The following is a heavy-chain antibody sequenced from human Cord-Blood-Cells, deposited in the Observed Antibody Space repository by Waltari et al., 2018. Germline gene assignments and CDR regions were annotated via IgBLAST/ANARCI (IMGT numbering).Heavy chain of an antibody. Sequence: QVQLVQSGAEVKKPGASVKVSCKASGYTFTSYDINWVRQATGQGLEWMGWMIPKCGNTGYAQTFQGSVTITRNTSISTAYMELSSLRSEDTAVYYCARGYLDSSSSFDYWGQGTLVTVSS. CDR3: ARGYLDSSSSFDY. J-gene: IGHJ4*02. V-gene: IGHV1-8*03. CDR1: GYTFTSYD. CDR2: MIPKCGNT. D-gene: IGHD6-6*01.